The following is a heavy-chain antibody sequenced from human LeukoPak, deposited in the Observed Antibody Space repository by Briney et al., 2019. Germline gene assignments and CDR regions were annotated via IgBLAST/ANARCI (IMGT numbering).Heavy chain of an antibody. D-gene: IGHD4-17*01. CDR2: INHSGST. CDR3: ARAVETVAYYFDY. J-gene: IGHJ4*02. Sequence: PSETLSLTCAVYGGSFSGYYWSWIRQPPGKGLEWIGEINHSGSTNYNPSLKSRVTISVDTSKNQFSLKLSSVTAADTAVYYCARAVETVAYYFDYWGQGTLVTVSS. V-gene: IGHV4-34*01. CDR1: GGSFSGYY.